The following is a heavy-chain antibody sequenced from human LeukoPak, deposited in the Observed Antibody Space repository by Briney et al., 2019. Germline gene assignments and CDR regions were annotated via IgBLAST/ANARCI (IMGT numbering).Heavy chain of an antibody. V-gene: IGHV3-7*01. CDR1: GFTFSSYW. Sequence: GGSLRLSCAASGFTFSSYWMTWVRQAPGKGLEWVANIKQDGNEKRYVDSVKGRFTISRDNAKNSLYLQMNSLRAEDTAVYYCARHPDHWFDPWGQGTLVTVSS. CDR2: IKQDGNEK. J-gene: IGHJ5*02. CDR3: ARHPDHWFDP.